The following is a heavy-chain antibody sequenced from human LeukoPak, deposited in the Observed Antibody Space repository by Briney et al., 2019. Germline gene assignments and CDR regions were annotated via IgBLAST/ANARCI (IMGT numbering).Heavy chain of an antibody. CDR2: IKQDGSEK. CDR3: ATGRHTYAY. Sequence: GGSLRLSCAASGFTFTIYWMSWLRQAPGKGLEWVANIKQDGSEKYYVDSLKGRFTISRDNAKNSLYLQMNSLTAEDTAVYYCATGRHTYAYWGQGTLVTVSS. V-gene: IGHV3-7*05. D-gene: IGHD5-18*01. CDR1: GFTFTIYW. J-gene: IGHJ4*02.